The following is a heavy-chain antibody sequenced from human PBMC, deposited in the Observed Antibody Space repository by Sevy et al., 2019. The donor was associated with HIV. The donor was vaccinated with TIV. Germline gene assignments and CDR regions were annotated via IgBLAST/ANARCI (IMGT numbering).Heavy chain of an antibody. CDR2: IYYSGST. CDR1: GGSISSSSYY. Sequence: SETLSLTCTVPGGSISSSSYYWGWIRQPPGKGLEWIGSIYYSGSTYYNPSLKSRVTISVDTSKNQFSLKLSSVTAADTAVYYCARIVVVTEGMDVWGQGTTVTVSS. J-gene: IGHJ6*02. CDR3: ARIVVVTEGMDV. V-gene: IGHV4-39*01. D-gene: IGHD2-21*02.